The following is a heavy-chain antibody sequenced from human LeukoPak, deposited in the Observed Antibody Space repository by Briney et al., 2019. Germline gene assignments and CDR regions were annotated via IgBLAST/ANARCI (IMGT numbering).Heavy chain of an antibody. D-gene: IGHD2-2*01. CDR2: IYTSGST. V-gene: IGHV4-4*07. CDR3: ARQSGYEYQLLPFDY. CDR1: GGSISSYY. J-gene: IGHJ4*02. Sequence: SETLSLTCTVSGGSISSYYWSWIRQPAGKGLEWIGRIYTSGSTNYNPSLKSRVTMSVDTSKNQFSLRLSSVTAADTAVYYCARQSGYEYQLLPFDYWGQGTLVTVSS.